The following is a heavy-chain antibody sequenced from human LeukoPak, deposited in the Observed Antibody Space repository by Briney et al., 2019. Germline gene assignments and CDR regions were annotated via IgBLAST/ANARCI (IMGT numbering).Heavy chain of an antibody. CDR3: AKARGFCSGGSCYNPFDP. D-gene: IGHD2-15*01. V-gene: IGHV3-23*01. Sequence: GGSLRLSCAASGFTFSSYAMSWVRQAPGKGLEWVSGISGSDGSTYYADSVKGRFTISRDYSKNTLYVQMNSLRAEDTAVYYCAKARGFCSGGSCYNPFDPWGQGILVTVSS. J-gene: IGHJ5*02. CDR1: GFTFSSYA. CDR2: ISGSDGST.